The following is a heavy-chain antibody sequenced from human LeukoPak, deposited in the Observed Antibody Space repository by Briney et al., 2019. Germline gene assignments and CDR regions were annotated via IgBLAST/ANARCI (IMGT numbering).Heavy chain of an antibody. Sequence: GASVKVSCKVSGYTLTELSMHWVRQAPGKGLEWMGGFDPEDGETIYAQKFQGRVTMTEDTSTDTAYMELSRLRPEDTAVYYCARDITIGTTRFDPWGQGTLVTVSP. V-gene: IGHV1-24*01. J-gene: IGHJ5*02. CDR3: ARDITIGTTRFDP. CDR1: GYTLTELS. D-gene: IGHD1-1*01. CDR2: FDPEDGET.